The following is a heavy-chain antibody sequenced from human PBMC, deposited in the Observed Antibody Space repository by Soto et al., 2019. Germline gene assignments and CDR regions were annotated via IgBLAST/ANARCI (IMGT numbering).Heavy chain of an antibody. CDR3: ARDQVGGATEYLQH. CDR2: IYSGGST. D-gene: IGHD1-26*01. V-gene: IGHV3-66*01. Sequence: EVQLVESGGGLVQPGGSLRLSCAASGFTVSSNYMSWVRQAPGKGLEWVSVIYSGGSTYYADSVKGRFTISRDNSKNTRYLQMNSLRAEDTAVYYCARDQVGGATEYLQHWGQGALVTVSS. J-gene: IGHJ1*01. CDR1: GFTVSSNY.